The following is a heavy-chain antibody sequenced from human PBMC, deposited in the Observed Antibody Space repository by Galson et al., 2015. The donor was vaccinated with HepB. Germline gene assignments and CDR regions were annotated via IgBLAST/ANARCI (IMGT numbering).Heavy chain of an antibody. J-gene: IGHJ4*02. CDR3: AKGGSNSVWLLHDF. V-gene: IGHV3-23*01. CDR2: ISGSGDNT. CDR1: GFTFSSYS. D-gene: IGHD6-19*01. Sequence: SLRLSCAASGFTFSSYSMSWVRQAPGKGLEWVADISGSGDNTHFADPVKGRFTISRDNSKNTLYLHMNSLRDEDTAVYYCAKGGSNSVWLLHDFWGRGTLVTVS.